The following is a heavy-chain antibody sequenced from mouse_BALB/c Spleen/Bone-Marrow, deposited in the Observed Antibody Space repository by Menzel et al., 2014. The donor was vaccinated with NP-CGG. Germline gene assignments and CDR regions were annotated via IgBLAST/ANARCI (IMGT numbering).Heavy chain of an antibody. J-gene: IGHJ2*01. CDR3: ARSTSTMDY. D-gene: IGHD1-1*02. CDR1: GYAFSSYW. Sequence: VHLVESGAELVRPGSSLKISCKASGYAFSSYWMNWVKQRPGQGLEWIGQIYPGDGDTNYNGKFKGKATLTADKSSSTAYMQLSSLTSEGSAVYFCARSTSTMDYWGQGTTLTVSS. CDR2: IYPGDGDT. V-gene: IGHV1-80*01.